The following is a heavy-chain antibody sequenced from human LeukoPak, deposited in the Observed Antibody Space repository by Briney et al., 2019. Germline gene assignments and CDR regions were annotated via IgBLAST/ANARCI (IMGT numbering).Heavy chain of an antibody. CDR3: ARAPGTYYYDSSGYPD. CDR2: IYSGGST. CDR1: GFTFSSYA. J-gene: IGHJ4*02. V-gene: IGHV3-66*01. Sequence: GGSLRLSCAASGFTFSSYAMSWVRQAPGKGLEWVSVIYSGGSTYYADSVKGRFTISRDNSKNTLYLQMNSLRAEDTAVYYCARAPGTYYYDSSGYPDWGQGTLVTVSS. D-gene: IGHD3-22*01.